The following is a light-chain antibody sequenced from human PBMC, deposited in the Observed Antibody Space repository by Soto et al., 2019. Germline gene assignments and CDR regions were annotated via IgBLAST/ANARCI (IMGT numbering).Light chain of an antibody. CDR3: LQRSNWPLT. CDR2: AAS. CDR1: QVITND. Sequence: IQMTQSLSSLSASVGDRLSITCRASQVITNDLGWYQQKPGKAPKRLIYAASTLQSGVPSRFSGSGSGTEFTLTISSLQPEDVATYYCLQRSNWPLTFGGGTKVEIK. V-gene: IGKV1-17*01. J-gene: IGKJ4*01.